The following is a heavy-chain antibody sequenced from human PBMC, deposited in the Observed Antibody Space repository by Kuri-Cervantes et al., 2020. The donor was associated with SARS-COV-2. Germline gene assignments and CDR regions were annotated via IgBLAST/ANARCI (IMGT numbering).Heavy chain of an antibody. Sequence: GSLRLSCTVSGGSISSYYWSWIRQPPGKGLEWIGYIYYSGSTNYNPSLKSRVTISVDTSKNQFSLKLSSVTAADTAVYYCARVSWEEWELRGHDAFDIWGQGTMVTVSS. CDR2: IYYSGST. V-gene: IGHV4-59*12. CDR3: ARVSWEEWELRGHDAFDI. CDR1: GGSISSYY. J-gene: IGHJ3*02. D-gene: IGHD1-26*01.